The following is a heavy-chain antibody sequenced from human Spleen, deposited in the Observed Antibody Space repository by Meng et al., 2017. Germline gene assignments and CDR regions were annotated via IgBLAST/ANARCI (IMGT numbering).Heavy chain of an antibody. V-gene: IGHV4-39*07. CDR3: ARDPNAYSSSWYFSSYYYGMDV. CDR2: IYYSGST. D-gene: IGHD6-13*01. CDR1: GGSISSSSYY. Sequence: SETLSLTCTVSGGSISSSSYYWGWIRQPPGKGLEWIGSIYYSGSTYYNPSLKSRVTISVDTSKNQFSLKLSSVTAADTAVYYCARDPNAYSSSWYFSSYYYGMDVWGQGTTVTVSS. J-gene: IGHJ6*01.